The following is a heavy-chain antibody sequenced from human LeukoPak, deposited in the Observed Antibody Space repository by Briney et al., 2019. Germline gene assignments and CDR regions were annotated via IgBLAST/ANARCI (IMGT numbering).Heavy chain of an antibody. D-gene: IGHD3-16*01. J-gene: IGHJ4*02. Sequence: SETLSLTCTVSGGSISSYYWSWIRQPPGKGLEWIGYIYTSGSTNYNPSLKSRVTISVDTSKNQFSLKLSSETAADTAVYYCARHRINLFDYWGQGTLVTVSS. CDR2: IYTSGST. CDR3: ARHRINLFDY. CDR1: GGSISSYY. V-gene: IGHV4-4*09.